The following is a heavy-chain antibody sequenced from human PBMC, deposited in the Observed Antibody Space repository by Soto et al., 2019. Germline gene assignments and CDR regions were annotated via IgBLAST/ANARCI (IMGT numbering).Heavy chain of an antibody. J-gene: IGHJ5*02. CDR3: ARDRSGSYLGWFDP. D-gene: IGHD1-26*01. CDR2: ISSSGTTM. V-gene: IGHV3-11*01. CDR1: GLKFSDYY. Sequence: QVHLVESGGGLVKPGGSLRLSCAASGLKFSDYYMSWIRQAPGKGLEWVSYISSSGTTMYYADSVKGRFSVSRDNAKNSLYLQMNSLRAEDTAVYYCARDRSGSYLGWFDPWGQGTLVTVSS.